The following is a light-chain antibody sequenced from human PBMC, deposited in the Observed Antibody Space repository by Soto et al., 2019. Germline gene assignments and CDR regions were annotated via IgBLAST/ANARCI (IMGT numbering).Light chain of an antibody. J-gene: IGKJ1*01. V-gene: IGKV3-15*01. CDR1: QSISSN. CDR3: QQYNNWPPTWT. Sequence: EILLTQSPAPLSVSPGERATLSCMSSQSISSNLAWYQQKPGQAPRLLIYAVSPEATGIPARFSGSGSGTEFTLTIDSLQSEEFAVYYCQQYNNWPPTWTFGQGTKVDIK. CDR2: AVS.